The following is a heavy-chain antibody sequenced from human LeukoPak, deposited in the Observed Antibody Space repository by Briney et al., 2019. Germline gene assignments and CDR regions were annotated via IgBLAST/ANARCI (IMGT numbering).Heavy chain of an antibody. J-gene: IGHJ4*02. D-gene: IGHD3-16*01. Sequence: GGSLRLSCATSGFSFSNAWMNWVRQAPGNGLEWISYISSSNTIYYADSVKGRFTISRDNAKSSLYLQMNSLREEDTAVYYCTRDWGMASISVAYFDFWGQGTLVTVSS. CDR1: GFSFSNAW. CDR3: TRDWGMASISVAYFDF. CDR2: ISSSNTI. V-gene: IGHV3-69-1*01.